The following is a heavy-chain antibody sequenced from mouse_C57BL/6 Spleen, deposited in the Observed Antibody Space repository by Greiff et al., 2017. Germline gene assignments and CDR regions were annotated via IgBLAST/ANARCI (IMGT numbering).Heavy chain of an antibody. D-gene: IGHD1-1*01. V-gene: IGHV1-22*01. CDR3: ARRELWNYGSSSYYAMDY. CDR2: INPNNGGT. CDR1: GYTFTDYN. Sequence: EVKLQESGPELVKPGASVKMSCKASGYTFTDYNMHWVKQSHGKSLEWIGYINPNNGGTSYNQKFKGKATLTVNKSSSTAYMELRSLTSEDSAVYYCARRELWNYGSSSYYAMDYWGQGTSVTVSS. J-gene: IGHJ4*01.